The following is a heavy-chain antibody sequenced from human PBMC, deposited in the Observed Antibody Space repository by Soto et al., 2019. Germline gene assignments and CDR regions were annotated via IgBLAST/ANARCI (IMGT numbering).Heavy chain of an antibody. CDR2: ISHDASIK. Sequence: QVQLVEFGGGVGQPERSLRLSCAASGFSFSIYGMHWVRQAPGKGLEWVALISHDASIKYYGESVKGRFTISRDNSKNTLSLQMNSLRVEDTAVYYCAKSRIVATINFVYYGMDVWGQGTTVTVSS. V-gene: IGHV3-30*18. J-gene: IGHJ6*02. CDR3: AKSRIVATINFVYYGMDV. CDR1: GFSFSIYG. D-gene: IGHD5-12*01.